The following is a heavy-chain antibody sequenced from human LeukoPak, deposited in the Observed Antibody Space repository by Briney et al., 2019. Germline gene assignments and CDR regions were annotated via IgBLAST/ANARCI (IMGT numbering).Heavy chain of an antibody. CDR1: GFTFSSYG. D-gene: IGHD2-2*01. CDR2: IRYDGSNK. V-gene: IGHV3-30*02. CDR3: AKDIVVVPAALNWFDP. Sequence: GGSLRLSCAASGFTFSSYGMHWVRQAPGKGLEWVAFIRYDGSNKYYADSVKGRFTISRDNSKNTLYLQMNSLRAEDTAVYYCAKDIVVVPAALNWFDPWGRGTLVTVSS. J-gene: IGHJ5*02.